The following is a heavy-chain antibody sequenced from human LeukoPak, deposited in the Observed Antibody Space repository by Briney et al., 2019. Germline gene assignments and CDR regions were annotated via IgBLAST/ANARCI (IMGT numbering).Heavy chain of an antibody. V-gene: IGHV3-7*01. J-gene: IGHJ4*02. Sequence: GGSLRLSCAASGFTFSSFWMTWGRQAPGKGLEWVANINQDGSQKNYVDSVKGRFTISRDNAQNLLYLQMNSLRAEDTAVCFCAVGGHVDYCGQGTLATVPS. CDR2: INQDGSQK. CDR3: AVGGHVDY. CDR1: GFTFSSFW. D-gene: IGHD3-10*01.